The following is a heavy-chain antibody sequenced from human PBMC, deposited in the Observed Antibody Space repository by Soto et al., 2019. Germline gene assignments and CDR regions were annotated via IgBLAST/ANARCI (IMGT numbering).Heavy chain of an antibody. V-gene: IGHV3-23*01. CDR1: GFTFSSYA. J-gene: IGHJ3*02. Sequence: GGSLRLSCAASGFTFSSYAMSWVRQAPGKGLEWVSAISGSGGSTYYADSVKGRFTISRDNSKNTLYLQMNSLRAEDTAVYYCAKNSRACTSTTCYDLIDAFDIWGQGTMVTVS. CDR3: AKNSRACTSTTCYDLIDAFDI. D-gene: IGHD2-2*01. CDR2: ISGSGGST.